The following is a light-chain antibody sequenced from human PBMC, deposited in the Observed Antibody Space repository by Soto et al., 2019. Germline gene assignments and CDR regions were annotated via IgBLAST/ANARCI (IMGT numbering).Light chain of an antibody. J-gene: IGKJ1*01. CDR3: HQYNDWPPGGT. V-gene: IGKV3-15*01. CDR1: QSVGSD. Sequence: EIVMTQSPVTLSASPGERATLSCRASQSVGSDLAWYQQKPGQAPRLLIYDASTRAAGFPARFSGSGSGTEFTLTISSLQSEDFAVYFCHQYNDWPPGGTFGQGTKV. CDR2: DAS.